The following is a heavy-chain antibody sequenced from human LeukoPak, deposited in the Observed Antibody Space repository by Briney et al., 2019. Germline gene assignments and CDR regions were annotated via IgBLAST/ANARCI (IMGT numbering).Heavy chain of an antibody. J-gene: IGHJ4*02. D-gene: IGHD5-18*01. CDR1: GGTFISYA. CDR2: VIPIFGTA. V-gene: IGHV1-69*13. Sequence: ASVKVSCKASGGTFISYAISWVRQAPGQGLEWMGGVIPIFGTANYAQKFQGRVTITADESTSTAYMELSSLRSEDTAVYYCARGYSYGSLYYWGQGTLVTVSS. CDR3: ARGYSYGSLYY.